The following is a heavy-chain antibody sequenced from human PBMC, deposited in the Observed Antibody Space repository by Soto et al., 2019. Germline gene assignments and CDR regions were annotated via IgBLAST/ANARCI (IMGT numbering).Heavy chain of an antibody. D-gene: IGHD1-26*01. J-gene: IGHJ6*04. Sequence: SETLSLTCTVSGGSSSSSRCHWGWIRQPPGKGLEWIASIKYSGTTFYNPSLKSRVTLSVDTSKNQFALKLSSVTAAETAVYYCGRQGFTGSYYAVLDFWGKGKMVTVSS. CDR3: GRQGFTGSYYAVLDF. V-gene: IGHV4-39*01. CDR2: IKYSGTT. CDR1: GGSSSSSRCH.